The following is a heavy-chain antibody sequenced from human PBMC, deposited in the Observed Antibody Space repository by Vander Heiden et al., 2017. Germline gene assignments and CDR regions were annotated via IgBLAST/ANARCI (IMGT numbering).Heavy chain of an antibody. CDR1: GFTFSSHG. D-gene: IGHD2-2*01. Sequence: QVQLVESGGGVVQPGRSLRLSCAASGFTFSSHGMHWVRQAPGKGLEWVAVISYDGSNKYYADSVKGRFTISRDNSKNTLYLQMNSLRAEDTDVYYCAKDDRYCRRTSCYHFDYWGQGNLVTVSS. V-gene: IGHV3-30*18. CDR3: AKDDRYCRRTSCYHFDY. CDR2: ISYDGSNK. J-gene: IGHJ4*02.